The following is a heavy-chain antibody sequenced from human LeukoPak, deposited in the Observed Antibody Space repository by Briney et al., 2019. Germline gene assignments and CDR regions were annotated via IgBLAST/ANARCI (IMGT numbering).Heavy chain of an antibody. Sequence: GGSLRLSCAASGFTFSSYWMSWVRQAPGKGLEWVANIKQDGSEKYYVDSVKGRFTISRDNAKNSLYLQMNSLGAEDTAVYYCARDFSYDIARVVDYWGQGTLVTVSS. CDR3: ARDFSYDIARVVDY. CDR1: GFTFSSYW. D-gene: IGHD3-9*01. V-gene: IGHV3-7*01. J-gene: IGHJ4*02. CDR2: IKQDGSEK.